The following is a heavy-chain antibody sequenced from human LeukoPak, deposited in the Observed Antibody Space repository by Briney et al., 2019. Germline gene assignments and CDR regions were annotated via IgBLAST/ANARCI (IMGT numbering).Heavy chain of an antibody. CDR2: IYYSGST. CDR3: ARDLSPIWYFDL. CDR1: GGSISSYY. Sequence: SETLSLTCTVSGGSISSYYWSWIRQPPGKGLEWIGYIYYSGSTNYNPSLKSRVTISVDTSKNQFSLKLSSVSAADTAVYYCARDLSPIWYFDLWGRGTLVTVSS. V-gene: IGHV4-59*01. J-gene: IGHJ2*01. D-gene: IGHD3-3*02.